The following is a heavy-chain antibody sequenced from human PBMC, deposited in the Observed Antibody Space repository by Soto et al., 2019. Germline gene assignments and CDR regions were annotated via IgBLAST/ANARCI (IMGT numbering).Heavy chain of an antibody. CDR3: AKDQPLYYDSSGYYDY. CDR2: ISYDGSNK. Sequence: SLRLSCAASGFTFSSYGMHWVRQAPGKGLEWVAVISYDGSNKYYADSVKGRFTISRDNSKNTLYLQMNSLRAEDTAVYYCAKDQPLYYDSSGYYDYWGQGTLVTSPQ. V-gene: IGHV3-30*18. CDR1: GFTFSSYG. D-gene: IGHD3-22*01. J-gene: IGHJ4*02.